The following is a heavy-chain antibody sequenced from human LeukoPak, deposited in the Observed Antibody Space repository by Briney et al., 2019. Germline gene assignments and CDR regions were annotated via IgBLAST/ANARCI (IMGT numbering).Heavy chain of an antibody. Sequence: SVKVSCKASGGTFSSYAISWVRQAPGQGLEWTGGIIPIFGTANYAQKFQGRVTITTDESTSTAYMELSSLRSEDTAVYYCAARKRGYSGYMYFDYWGQGTLVTVSS. J-gene: IGHJ4*02. CDR1: GGTFSSYA. D-gene: IGHD5-12*01. CDR2: IIPIFGTA. V-gene: IGHV1-69*05. CDR3: AARKRGYSGYMYFDY.